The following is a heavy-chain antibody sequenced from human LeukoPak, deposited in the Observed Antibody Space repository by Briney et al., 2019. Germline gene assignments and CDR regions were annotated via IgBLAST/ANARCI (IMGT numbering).Heavy chain of an antibody. J-gene: IGHJ4*02. CDR3: ARSGIAAAGYFDY. CDR1: GGPISSYY. V-gene: IGHV4-59*01. D-gene: IGHD6-13*01. Sequence: SETLSLTCTVSGGPISSYYWSWIRQPPGKGLEWIGYIYYSGSTNYNPSLKSRVTISVDTSKNQFSLKLSSVTAADTAVYYCARSGIAAAGYFDYWGQGTLVTVSS. CDR2: IYYSGST.